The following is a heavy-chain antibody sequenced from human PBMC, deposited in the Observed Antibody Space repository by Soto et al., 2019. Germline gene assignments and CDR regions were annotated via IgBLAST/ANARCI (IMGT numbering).Heavy chain of an antibody. D-gene: IGHD6-19*01. J-gene: IGHJ6*02. V-gene: IGHV3-15*01. CDR3: AKDPYSSGWGYYYGMDV. Sequence: GGSLRLSCAASGFTFSNAWMSWVRQAPGKGLEWVGRIKSKTDGGTTDYAAPVKGRFTISRDDSKNTLYLQMNSLRAEDTAVYYCAKDPYSSGWGYYYGMDVWGQGTTVTVSS. CDR2: IKSKTDGGTT. CDR1: GFTFSNAW.